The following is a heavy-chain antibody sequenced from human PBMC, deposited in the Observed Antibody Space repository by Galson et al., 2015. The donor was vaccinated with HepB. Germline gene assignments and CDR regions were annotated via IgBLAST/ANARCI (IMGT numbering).Heavy chain of an antibody. Sequence: SLRLSCAASGFTFSSYDMHWVRQAPGKGLEWVAVISYDGGNKYYADSVKGRFTISRDISKNTLYLQMNSLRAEDSALYYCAQGGDAYCGADCYIADYWCQGTLVTVSS. CDR3: AQGGDAYCGADCYIADY. CDR1: GFTFSSYD. V-gene: IGHV3-30*18. CDR2: ISYDGGNK. D-gene: IGHD2-21*01. J-gene: IGHJ4*02.